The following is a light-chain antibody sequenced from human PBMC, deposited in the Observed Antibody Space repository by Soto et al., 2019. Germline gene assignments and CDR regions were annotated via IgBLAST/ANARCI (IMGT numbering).Light chain of an antibody. CDR3: QQYGHSPRT. CDR2: GAS. Sequence: EIVLTQSPGTLSLSPVEGATLSCRASQSVSSTYLAWYQQKAGQAPRLVIYGASSRATGIPDRFSGSGSGTDFTLTISRLEPEDSAVFYCQQYGHSPRTFGQGTKVEIK. CDR1: QSVSSTY. J-gene: IGKJ1*01. V-gene: IGKV3-20*01.